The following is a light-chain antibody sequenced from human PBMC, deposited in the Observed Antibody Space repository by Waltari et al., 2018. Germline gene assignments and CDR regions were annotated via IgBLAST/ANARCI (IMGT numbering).Light chain of an antibody. CDR3: QQYYSTPYT. V-gene: IGKV4-1*01. CDR2: WAS. Sequence: DIVMTQSPDSLAVSLGERATINCKSSQSVLYSSNNKNYLAWYQQKPGQPTKLLIYWASTRESGVPDRFSGRGSGTDFTLTISSLQAEDVAVYYCQQYYSTPYTFGQGTKLEIK. CDR1: QSVLYSSNNKNY. J-gene: IGKJ2*01.